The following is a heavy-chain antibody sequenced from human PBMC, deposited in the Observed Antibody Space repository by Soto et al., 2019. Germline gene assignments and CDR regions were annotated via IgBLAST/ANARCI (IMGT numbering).Heavy chain of an antibody. Sequence: PSETLSLTCTVSGGSISSYYWSWIRQPAGKGLEWIGYIYYSGSTNYNPSLKSRVTISVDTSKNQFSLKLSSVTAADTAVYYCAGASTDYDSSGYYNYWGQGTLVTVSS. CDR1: GGSISSYY. V-gene: IGHV4-59*01. CDR3: AGASTDYDSSGYYNY. D-gene: IGHD3-22*01. CDR2: IYYSGST. J-gene: IGHJ4*02.